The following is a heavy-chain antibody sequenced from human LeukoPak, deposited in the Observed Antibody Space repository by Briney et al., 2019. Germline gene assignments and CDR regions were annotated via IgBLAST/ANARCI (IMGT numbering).Heavy chain of an antibody. CDR3: ARASGVQLWFTPFDY. Sequence: EASVKVSCKASRYTFTSYYMHWVRQAPGQGLEWMGIINPSGGSTSYAQKFQGRVTMTRDMSTSTVYMELSSLRSEDTAVYYCARASGVQLWFTPFDYWGQGTLVTVSS. D-gene: IGHD5-18*01. V-gene: IGHV1-46*01. CDR2: INPSGGST. J-gene: IGHJ4*02. CDR1: RYTFTSYY.